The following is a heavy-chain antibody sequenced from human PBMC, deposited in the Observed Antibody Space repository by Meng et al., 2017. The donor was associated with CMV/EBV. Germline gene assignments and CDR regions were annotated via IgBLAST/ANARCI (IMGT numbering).Heavy chain of an antibody. J-gene: IGHJ5*02. CDR1: GFTFSSYA. Sequence: CAASGFTFSSYAMSWVRQAPGKGLEWVSAISGSGGSTYYADSVKGRFTISRGNSKNTLYLQMNSLRAEDTAVYYCAKDLLSGSYWFDPWGQGTLVTVSS. D-gene: IGHD1-26*01. CDR2: ISGSGGST. CDR3: AKDLLSGSYWFDP. V-gene: IGHV3-23*01.